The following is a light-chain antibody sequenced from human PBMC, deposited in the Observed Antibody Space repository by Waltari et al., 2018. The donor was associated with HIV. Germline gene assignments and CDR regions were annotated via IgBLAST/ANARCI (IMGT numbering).Light chain of an antibody. CDR3: CSYAGSRVFVV. J-gene: IGLJ3*02. Sequence: QSALTQPASVSGSPGQSTTISCTGTGSDVESYDLVSWYQQHPGKVPKLIISEVTKRPSGISNRFSGSKSGNTASLTISGLQAEDEADYYCCSYAGSRVFVVFGGGTKVSVL. V-gene: IGLV2-23*02. CDR1: GSDVESYDL. CDR2: EVT.